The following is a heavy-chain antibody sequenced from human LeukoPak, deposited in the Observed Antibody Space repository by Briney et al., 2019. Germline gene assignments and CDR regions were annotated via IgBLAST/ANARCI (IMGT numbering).Heavy chain of an antibody. CDR1: GFTFSNAG. Sequence: PGGSLRLSCAASGFTFSNAGMSWVRQAPGKGLEWVGRIKSKTDGGTTDYAAPVKGRFTISRDDSKNTLYLQMNSLKTEDTAVYYCTPARGYSGYGLFDYWGQGTLVTVSS. D-gene: IGHD5-12*01. J-gene: IGHJ4*02. CDR3: TPARGYSGYGLFDY. CDR2: IKSKTDGGTT. V-gene: IGHV3-15*01.